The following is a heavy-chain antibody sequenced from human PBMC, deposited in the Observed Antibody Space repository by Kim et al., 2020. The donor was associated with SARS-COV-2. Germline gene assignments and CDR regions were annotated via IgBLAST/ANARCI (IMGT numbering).Heavy chain of an antibody. CDR1: GGSISSGDYY. Sequence: SETLSLTCTVSGGSISSGDYYWSWIRQPPGKGLEWIGYIYYSGSTYYNPSLKSRVTISVDTSKNQFSLKLSSVTAADTAVYYCARDTRWEYSSSSGLTWGQGTLVTVSS. CDR3: ARDTRWEYSSSSGLT. V-gene: IGHV4-30-4*01. J-gene: IGHJ5*02. CDR2: IYYSGST. D-gene: IGHD6-6*01.